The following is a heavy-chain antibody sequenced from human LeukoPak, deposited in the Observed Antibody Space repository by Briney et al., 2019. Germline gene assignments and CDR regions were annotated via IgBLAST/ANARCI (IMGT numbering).Heavy chain of an antibody. V-gene: IGHV4-4*07. Sequence: PSETLSLTCTVSGGSISSYYWSWIRQPAGKGLEWIGRIDTSGNTNYKPSLKSRVTMSVDTSKKQFSLRLTSVTAADTAVYYCARPGSGSYPKGWFDPWGQGTLVTVSS. CDR1: GGSISSYY. J-gene: IGHJ5*02. CDR3: ARPGSGSYPKGWFDP. CDR2: IDTSGNT. D-gene: IGHD3-10*01.